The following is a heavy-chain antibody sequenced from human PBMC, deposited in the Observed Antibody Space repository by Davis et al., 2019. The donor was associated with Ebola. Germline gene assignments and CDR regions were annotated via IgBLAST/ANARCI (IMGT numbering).Heavy chain of an antibody. V-gene: IGHV3-11*06. CDR3: AKGELAAGEPDAFDI. CDR1: GFTYSDYY. J-gene: IGHJ3*02. CDR2: ISSSSSYI. Sequence: GEYLKIHCAASGFTYSDYYMSWNSQAPGKGLEWVSSISSSSSYIYYADSVKGRFTISRDNAKNSLYLQMNSLRAEDTAVYYCAKGELAAGEPDAFDIWGQGTMVTVSS. D-gene: IGHD6-13*01.